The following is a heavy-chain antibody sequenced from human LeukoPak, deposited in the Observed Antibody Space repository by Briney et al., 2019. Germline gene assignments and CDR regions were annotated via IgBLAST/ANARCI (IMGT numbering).Heavy chain of an antibody. J-gene: IGHJ3*02. CDR3: ASHVEVPAARYDAFDI. Sequence: ASVKVSCKASGYTFTSYGISWVRQAPGQGLEWMGWISAYNGNTNYAQKLQGRVTMTTDTSTSTAYMELRSLRSDDTAVYYCASHVEVPAARYDAFDIWGQGTMVTVSS. D-gene: IGHD2-2*01. CDR1: GYTFTSYG. V-gene: IGHV1-18*01. CDR2: ISAYNGNT.